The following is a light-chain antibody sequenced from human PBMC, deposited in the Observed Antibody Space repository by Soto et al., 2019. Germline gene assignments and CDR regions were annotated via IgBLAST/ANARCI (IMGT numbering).Light chain of an antibody. Sequence: EIVMTRSPATLSVSPGERATLSCRASRSVGSKLGWYQHKPGQAPRLLIYDASTRAADIPARFSGSGSGTDFTLTISSLQSEDFAVYYCQQYNNWRSITFGQGTRLENK. CDR2: DAS. V-gene: IGKV3-15*01. CDR1: RSVGSK. J-gene: IGKJ5*01. CDR3: QQYNNWRSIT.